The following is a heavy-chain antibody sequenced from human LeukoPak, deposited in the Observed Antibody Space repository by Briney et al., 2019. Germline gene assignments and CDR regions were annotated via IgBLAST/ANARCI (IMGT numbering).Heavy chain of an antibody. Sequence: PGRSLRLSCAASGFTFDDYAMHWVRQAPGKGLEWVSGISWNSGSIGYADSVKGRFTISRDNAKNSLYLQMNSLRAEDTALYYCAKDPSYDSSGYYTHWGQGTLVTVSP. CDR3: AKDPSYDSSGYYTH. CDR1: GFTFDDYA. V-gene: IGHV3-9*01. CDR2: ISWNSGSI. D-gene: IGHD3-22*01. J-gene: IGHJ4*02.